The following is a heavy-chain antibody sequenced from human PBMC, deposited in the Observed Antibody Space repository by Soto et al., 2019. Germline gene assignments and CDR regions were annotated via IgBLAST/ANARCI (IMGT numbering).Heavy chain of an antibody. V-gene: IGHV1-8*01. D-gene: IGHD6-6*01. CDR2: MNPNSGNT. CDR1: GYTFTSYD. J-gene: IGHJ6*03. CDR3: ARVIAARPGDYYYYYYMDV. Sequence: ASVKVSCKASGYTFTSYDINWVRQATGQGLEWIGWMNPNSGNTGYAQKFQGRVTMTRNTSISTAYMELSSLRSEDTAVYYCARVIAARPGDYYYYYYMDVWGKGTTVTVSS.